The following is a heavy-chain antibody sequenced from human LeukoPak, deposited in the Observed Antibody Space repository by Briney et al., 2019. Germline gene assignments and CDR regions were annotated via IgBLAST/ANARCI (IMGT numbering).Heavy chain of an antibody. V-gene: IGHV4-30-4*08. CDR1: GGSISSGDYY. D-gene: IGHD4-11*01. Sequence: PSQTLSLXCTVSGGSISSGDYYWSWIRQPPGKGLEWIGYIYYSGSTYYNPSLKSRVTISVDTSKNQFSLKLSSVTAADTAVYYCARGSVTGGYFDYWGQGTLVTVSS. CDR2: IYYSGST. CDR3: ARGSVTGGYFDY. J-gene: IGHJ4*02.